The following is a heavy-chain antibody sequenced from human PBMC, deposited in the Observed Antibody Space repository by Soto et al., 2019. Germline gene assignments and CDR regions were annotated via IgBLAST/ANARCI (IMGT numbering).Heavy chain of an antibody. CDR1: GFSVSINY. CDR2: HYSGGST. CDR3: ARHRHPRGTVGATSPLDP. J-gene: IGHJ5*02. D-gene: IGHD1-26*01. V-gene: IGHV3-53*01. Sequence: AGCLGLSCAISGFSVSINYLSWVRQAPGKGLEWVSVHYSGGSTYYADSVQGRFTISRDKSNNTLYLQMRRVRAEDTAVYFCARHRHPRGTVGATSPLDPWGQGTQVTVS.